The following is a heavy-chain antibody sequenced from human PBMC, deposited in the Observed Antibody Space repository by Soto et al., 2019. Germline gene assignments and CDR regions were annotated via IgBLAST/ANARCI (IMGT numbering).Heavy chain of an antibody. Sequence: SETLSLTCAVYGGSFSGYYWSWIRQPPGKGLEWIGEINHSGSTNYNPSLKSRVTISVDTSKNQFSLKLSSVTAADTAVYYCARLKDESSSSLTNNIWFDPWGQGTLVTVSS. V-gene: IGHV4-34*01. J-gene: IGHJ5*02. D-gene: IGHD6-6*01. CDR2: INHSGST. CDR1: GGSFSGYY. CDR3: ARLKDESSSSLTNNIWFDP.